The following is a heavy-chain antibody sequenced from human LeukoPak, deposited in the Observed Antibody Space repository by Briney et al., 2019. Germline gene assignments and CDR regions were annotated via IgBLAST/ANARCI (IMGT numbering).Heavy chain of an antibody. D-gene: IGHD3-10*01. V-gene: IGHV4-59*12. CDR3: ARDGWGSGSFGAYYYMDV. CDR2: IYYSGST. CDR1: GGSISSYY. Sequence: SETLSLTCSVSGGSISSYYWSWIRQPPGKGLEWIGYIYYSGSTTYNPSLKSRVTISVDTSKNQFSLKLSSVTAADTAMYYCARDGWGSGSFGAYYYMDVWGKGTTVTISS. J-gene: IGHJ6*03.